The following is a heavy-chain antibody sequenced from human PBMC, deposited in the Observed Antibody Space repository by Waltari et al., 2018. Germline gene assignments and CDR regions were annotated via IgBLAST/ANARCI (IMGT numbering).Heavy chain of an antibody. Sequence: QVQLVQSGAEVKKPGASVKVSCKASGSTFTSYAMHWVRQAPGPRIEWMGWINAGNGNTKYSQKFQGRVTITRDTSASTAYMELSSLRSEDTAVYYCARVRGSGWYSGPGYNWFDPWGQGTLVTVSS. J-gene: IGHJ5*02. CDR3: ARVRGSGWYSGPGYNWFDP. CDR1: GSTFTSYA. V-gene: IGHV1-3*01. CDR2: INAGNGNT. D-gene: IGHD6-19*01.